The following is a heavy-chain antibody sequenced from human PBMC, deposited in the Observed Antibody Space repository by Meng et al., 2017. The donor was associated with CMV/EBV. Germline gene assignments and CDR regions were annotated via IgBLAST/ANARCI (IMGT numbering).Heavy chain of an antibody. V-gene: IGHV3-23*01. J-gene: IGHJ6*02. D-gene: IGHD3-9*01. Sequence: GGSLRLSCATSGFTFNIYAITWVRQAPGKGLEWVSSISGNSGSTYYADSVKGRFTISRDNSKNTLYLQMNSLRAEDTAVYYCARDYDILTGSAPYYYGMDVWGQGTTVTVSS. CDR2: ISGNSGST. CDR1: GFTFNIYA. CDR3: ARDYDILTGSAPYYYGMDV.